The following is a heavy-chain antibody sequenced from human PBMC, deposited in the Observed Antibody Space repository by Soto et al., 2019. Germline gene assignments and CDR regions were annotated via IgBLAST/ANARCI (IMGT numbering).Heavy chain of an antibody. CDR1: EFTIKDSW. Sequence: GGSLRLSCAASEFTIKDSWMSWVRQAPGRGLEWVAKINRDGSEKYYVDSVKGRFTISRDNAKNSLHLQMSSLRAEDTAVYYCARSFTWGQGTLVTVSS. V-gene: IGHV3-7*05. CDR3: ARSFT. J-gene: IGHJ4*02. CDR2: INRDGSEK.